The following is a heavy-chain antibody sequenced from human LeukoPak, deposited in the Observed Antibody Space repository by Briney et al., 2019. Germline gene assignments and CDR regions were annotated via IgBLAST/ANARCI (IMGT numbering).Heavy chain of an antibody. V-gene: IGHV3-23*01. D-gene: IGHD6-19*01. CDR2: IFGSGGST. J-gene: IGHJ4*02. CDR1: GFTFDDYA. CDR3: AKTTTGYSSGRFPGWPVDY. Sequence: GGSLRLSCAAAGFTFDDYAMHWVRQTPGKGLEWVSGIFGSGGSTHYADSVKGRFTISRDNSKNTVYLQMNSLRAEDTAVYYCAKTTTGYSSGRFPGWPVDYWGQGTLVTVSS.